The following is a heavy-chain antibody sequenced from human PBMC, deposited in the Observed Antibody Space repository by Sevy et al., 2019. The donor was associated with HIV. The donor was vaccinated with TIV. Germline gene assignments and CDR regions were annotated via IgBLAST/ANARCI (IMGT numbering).Heavy chain of an antibody. CDR1: GYTFTSYG. CDR3: ARGRQVGGGETNFDY. J-gene: IGHJ4*02. Sequence: ASVKVSCKASGYTFTSYGISWVRQAPGQGLEWMGWISAYNGNTNYAQKLQGRVTMTTDTSTSTAYMELRSLRSDDTAVYYCARGRQVGGGETNFDYWGQGTLVTVSS. CDR2: ISAYNGNT. V-gene: IGHV1-18*01. D-gene: IGHD3-16*01.